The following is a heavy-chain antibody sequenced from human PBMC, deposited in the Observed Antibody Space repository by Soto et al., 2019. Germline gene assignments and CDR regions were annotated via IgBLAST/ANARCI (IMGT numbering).Heavy chain of an antibody. D-gene: IGHD3-3*01. J-gene: IGHJ4*02. CDR2: IYYSGST. V-gene: IGHV4-59*08. CDR1: GGSIGSYY. Sequence: SETLSLTCTVSGGSIGSYYWSWIRQPPGKGLEWIGYIYYSGSTNYNPSLKSRVTISVDTSKNQFSLKLSSVTAADTAVYYCARQGGADDFWSGSSYYFDYWGQGTLVTVSS. CDR3: ARQGGADDFWSGSSYYFDY.